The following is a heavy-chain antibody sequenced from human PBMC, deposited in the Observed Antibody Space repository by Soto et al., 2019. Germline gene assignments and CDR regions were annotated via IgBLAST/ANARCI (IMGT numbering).Heavy chain of an antibody. CDR1: GYTFTDFG. V-gene: IGHV1-18*01. Sequence: QVHLVQSGGEMKKLGASVKVSCKASGYTFTDFGISWVRQAPGQGLEWMGWISGFDGDRNYAQKFQGRVTLTTDTSATTAYMELRSLTSDDSDIYYCARVYDRWWEDWFDPGGQGTLVTVSS. D-gene: IGHD2-15*01. CDR2: ISGFDGDR. CDR3: ARVYDRWWEDWFDP. J-gene: IGHJ5*02.